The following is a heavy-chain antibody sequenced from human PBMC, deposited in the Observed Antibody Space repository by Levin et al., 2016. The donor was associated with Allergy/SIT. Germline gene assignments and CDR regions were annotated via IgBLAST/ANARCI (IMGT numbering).Heavy chain of an antibody. CDR3: ARENPSEGLVVVITVAFDI. CDR2: ISSSSSTI. CDR1: GFTFSSYS. V-gene: IGHV3-48*04. D-gene: IGHD3-22*01. Sequence: GESLKISCAASGFTFSSYSMNWVRQAPGKGLEWVSYISSSSSTIYYADSVKGRFTISRDNAKNSLYLQMNSLRAEDTAVYYCARENPSEGLVVVITVAFDIWGQGTMVTVSS. J-gene: IGHJ3*02.